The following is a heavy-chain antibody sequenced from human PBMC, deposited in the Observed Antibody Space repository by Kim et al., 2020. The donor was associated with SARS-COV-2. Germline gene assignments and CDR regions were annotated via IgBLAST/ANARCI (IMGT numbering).Heavy chain of an antibody. CDR2: INAGNGNT. CDR3: ARVPLRYFDWLSQYYFDY. Sequence: ASVKVSCKASGYTFTSYAMHWVRQAPGQRLEWMGWINAGNGNTKYSQKFQGRVTITRDTSASTAYMELSSLRSEDTAVYYCARVPLRYFDWLSQYYFDYWGQGTLVTVSS. D-gene: IGHD3-9*01. V-gene: IGHV1-3*01. J-gene: IGHJ4*02. CDR1: GYTFTSYA.